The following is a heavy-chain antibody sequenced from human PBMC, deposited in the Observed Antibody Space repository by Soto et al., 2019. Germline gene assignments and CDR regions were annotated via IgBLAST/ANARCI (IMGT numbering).Heavy chain of an antibody. Sequence: EVQLLESGGGLVQPGGSLRLSCAASGFTFSSYAMSWVRQAPGKGLEWVSVISGSGDTTVYAGSVEGRFTISRDKSKNTLYLQMNSLRAEDKAVYYCVKDRPSETYSSIDYWGQGTLVTVSS. CDR3: VKDRPSETYSSIDY. D-gene: IGHD1-26*01. CDR1: GFTFSSYA. J-gene: IGHJ4*02. V-gene: IGHV3-23*01. CDR2: ISGSGDTT.